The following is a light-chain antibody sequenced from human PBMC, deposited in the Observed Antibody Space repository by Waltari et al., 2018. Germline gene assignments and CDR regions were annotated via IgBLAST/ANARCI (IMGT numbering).Light chain of an antibody. J-gene: IGKJ1*01. CDR3: QQYNHYPWT. CDR1: QRISAW. CDR2: KTY. Sequence: IQMTQSPSTLSASVGDRVTITCRAMQRISAWLAWYQQKPGKAPKLLMYKTYTLQGGVPSRFSGGGSDTEFTLTISRLQPHDFATYYCQQYNHYPWTFGPGTKVEVK. V-gene: IGKV1-5*03.